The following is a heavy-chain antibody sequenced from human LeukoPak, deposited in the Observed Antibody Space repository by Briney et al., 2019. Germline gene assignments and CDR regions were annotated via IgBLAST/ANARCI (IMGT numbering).Heavy chain of an antibody. Sequence: GGSLRLSCSASGFTSSSYAMSWVRQAPGKGLEWVSAISGSGGSIYYADSVKGRFTISRDNSKNTLYLQMNSLRAEDTAVYYCAKLQVTATGSDYYYYMDVWGKGTTVTVSS. J-gene: IGHJ6*03. V-gene: IGHV3-23*01. CDR2: ISGSGGSI. D-gene: IGHD3-10*01. CDR1: GFTSSSYA. CDR3: AKLQVTATGSDYYYYMDV.